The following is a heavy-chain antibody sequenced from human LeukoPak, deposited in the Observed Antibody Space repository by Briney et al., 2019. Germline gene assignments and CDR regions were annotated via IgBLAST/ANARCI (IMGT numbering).Heavy chain of an antibody. CDR1: GFTFSNYG. CDR2: ISSSGSTI. D-gene: IGHD6-6*01. CDR3: ASRTGSSPGGY. Sequence: GGSLRLSCAASGFTFSNYGMHWVRQAPGKGLEWVPYISSSGSTIYYADSVKGRFTISRDNAKNSLYLQMNSLRAEDTAVYYCASRTGSSPGGYWGQGTLVTVSS. J-gene: IGHJ4*02. V-gene: IGHV3-48*04.